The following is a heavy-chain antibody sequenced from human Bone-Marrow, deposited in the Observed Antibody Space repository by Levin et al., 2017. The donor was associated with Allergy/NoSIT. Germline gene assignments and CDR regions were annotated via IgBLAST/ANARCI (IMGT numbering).Heavy chain of an antibody. V-gene: IGHV1-2*02. J-gene: IGHJ4*02. D-gene: IGHD6-13*01. CDR2: INPSSGGT. CDR3: ARGPYSSSWYKFDY. CDR1: GYTFTGYY. Sequence: ASVKVSCKASGYTFTGYYMHWVRQAPGQGLEWMGWINPSSGGTNYAQKFQGRVTMTRDTSISTAYMELSRLRSDDTAVYYCARGPYSSSWYKFDYWGQGTLVTVSS.